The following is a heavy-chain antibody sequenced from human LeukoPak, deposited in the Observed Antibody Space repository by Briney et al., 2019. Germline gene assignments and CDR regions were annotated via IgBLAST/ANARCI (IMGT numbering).Heavy chain of an antibody. D-gene: IGHD2-2*01. CDR3: AKDVPAAYFDY. CDR2: IRNDGSND. J-gene: IGHJ4*02. Sequence: GGSLRLSCVASGFTFSNYGMNWVRQAPGKGLEWVAYIRNDGSNDYYADSVKGRFTVSRDNSKNTLYLQVNSLRAEDTAVYYCAKDVPAAYFDYWGQGTLVTVSS. V-gene: IGHV3-30*02. CDR1: GFTFSNYG.